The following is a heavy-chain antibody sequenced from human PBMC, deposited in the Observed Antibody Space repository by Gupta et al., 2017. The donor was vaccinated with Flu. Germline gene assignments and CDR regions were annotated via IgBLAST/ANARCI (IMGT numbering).Heavy chain of an antibody. J-gene: IGHJ4*02. V-gene: IGHV3-13*01. CDR1: FTFSSYD. Sequence: FTFSSYDMHWVRQATGKGLEWVSAIGTAGDTYYPGSVKGRFTISRENAKNSLYLQMNSLRAGDTAVYYCARGDSSGYYFDYWGQVTLVTVS. CDR3: ARGDSSGYYFDY. CDR2: IGTAGDT. D-gene: IGHD3-22*01.